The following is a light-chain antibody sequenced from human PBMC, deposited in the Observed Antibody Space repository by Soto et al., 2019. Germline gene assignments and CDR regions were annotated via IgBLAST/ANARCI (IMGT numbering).Light chain of an antibody. CDR3: QQYGSSPRYT. Sequence: EIVLTQSPGTLSLSPGERATLSCRASQSVSSSYLAWYQQKPGQAPGLLIYGASSRATGIPDRFSGSGSGTDFTLTISRLEPEDFAVYYCQQYGSSPRYTFGRGTKREIK. CDR1: QSVSSSY. J-gene: IGKJ2*01. CDR2: GAS. V-gene: IGKV3-20*01.